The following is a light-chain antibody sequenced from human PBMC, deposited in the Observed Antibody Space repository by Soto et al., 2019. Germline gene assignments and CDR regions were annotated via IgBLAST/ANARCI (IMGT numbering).Light chain of an antibody. V-gene: IGKV3-15*01. CDR3: QQYNNWPPLT. J-gene: IGKJ4*01. CDR2: GAS. Sequence: EIVLTQSPDTLSLSPGEGATLSCRASQSVSSNLAWYQQKPGQAPRLLIYGASTRATGIPARFSGSGSGTEFTLTISSLQSEDFAVYYCQQYNNWPPLTFGGGTKVEIK. CDR1: QSVSSN.